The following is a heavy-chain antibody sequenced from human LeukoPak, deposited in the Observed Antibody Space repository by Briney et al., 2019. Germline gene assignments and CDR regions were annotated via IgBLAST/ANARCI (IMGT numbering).Heavy chain of an antibody. CDR1: DGSTTGYY. CDR3: ARHMSVSYDAFDL. J-gene: IGHJ3*01. CDR2: VYYTGRT. Sequence: SETLSLTCSVSDGSTTGYYWSWIRQPPGKGLEWIAYVYYTGRTLYNPSLESRVTISVDTSKTQFSLTATSVTAADTAVYYCARHMSVSYDAFDLWGRGTTVTVSS. D-gene: IGHD3-10*01. V-gene: IGHV4-59*08.